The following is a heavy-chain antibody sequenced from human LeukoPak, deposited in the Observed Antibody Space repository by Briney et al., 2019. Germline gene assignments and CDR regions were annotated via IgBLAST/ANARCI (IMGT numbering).Heavy chain of an antibody. V-gene: IGHV3-48*03. J-gene: IGHJ4*02. CDR1: GFTFSSYE. D-gene: IGHD4-17*01. CDR2: ISSSSSTI. Sequence: PGGSLTLSCAASGFTFSSYEMNWVRQARGKGLEWVSNISSSSSTIYYADSVKRRFTTSRNNAKNSLYLQMNSRRAEDTAVYYGARDWPRTGSDYWGQGTLVTVSS. CDR3: ARDWPRTGSDY.